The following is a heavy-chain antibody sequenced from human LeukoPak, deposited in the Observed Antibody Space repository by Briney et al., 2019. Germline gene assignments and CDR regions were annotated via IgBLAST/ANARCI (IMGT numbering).Heavy chain of an antibody. CDR1: GGSISSSSYY. D-gene: IGHD5-24*01. CDR2: IYYSGST. V-gene: IGHV4-39*01. J-gene: IGHJ4*02. Sequence: SETLSLTCTVSGGSISSSSYYWGWIRQPPGKGLEWIGSIYYSGSTYYNPALKSRVTISVDTSKNQFSLKLSSVTAADTAVYYCASVEMATMKGFDYWGQGTLVTVSS. CDR3: ASVEMATMKGFDY.